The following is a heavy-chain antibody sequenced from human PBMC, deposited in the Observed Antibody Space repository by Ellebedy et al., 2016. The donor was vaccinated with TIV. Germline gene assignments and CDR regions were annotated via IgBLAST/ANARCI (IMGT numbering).Heavy chain of an antibody. CDR1: GFPFNTYA. D-gene: IGHD3-22*01. Sequence: GGSLRLXXAASGFPFNTYAIHWVRQAPGKGLEWVAVISYDGSNRYYADSVKGRFTISRDKSKSRLDLLMDSLRPEDTAAYYCAKDAEYDGSGNYSYFDYWGQGALVTVSS. CDR2: ISYDGSNR. CDR3: AKDAEYDGSGNYSYFDY. J-gene: IGHJ4*02. V-gene: IGHV3-30-3*02.